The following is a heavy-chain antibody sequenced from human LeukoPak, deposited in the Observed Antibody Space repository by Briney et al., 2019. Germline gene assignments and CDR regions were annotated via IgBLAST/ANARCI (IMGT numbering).Heavy chain of an antibody. CDR2: ISYDGSNK. V-gene: IGHV3-30*18. CDR1: GFTFSSYP. J-gene: IGHJ2*01. CDR3: AKGGLQTRNWYFAL. D-gene: IGHD5-18*01. Sequence: PGRSLRLSCAASGFTFSSYPIHWVRQAPGKGLEWVAVISYDGSNKYYADSVKGRFTISRDNSKNTLYLEMNSLRTEDTAVYYCAKGGLQTRNWYFALWGRGTLVTVSS.